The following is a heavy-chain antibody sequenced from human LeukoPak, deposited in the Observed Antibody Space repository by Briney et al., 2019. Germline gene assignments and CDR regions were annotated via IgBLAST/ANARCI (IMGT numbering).Heavy chain of an antibody. Sequence: GGSLRFSCAASEVTFSTYTMTWVRQAPGKGLEWVSSISGSGNYIYYADSLKGRFTISRDNANNLLFLQMSSLRAEDTGVYFCAGLRRAYYYYMDVWGKGTTVTVSS. CDR3: AGLRRAYYYYMDV. CDR2: ISGSGNYI. CDR1: EVTFSTYT. J-gene: IGHJ6*03. V-gene: IGHV3-21*06.